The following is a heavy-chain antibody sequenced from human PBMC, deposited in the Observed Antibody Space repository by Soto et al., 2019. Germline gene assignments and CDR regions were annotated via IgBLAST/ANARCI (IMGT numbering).Heavy chain of an antibody. D-gene: IGHD2-2*01. CDR3: AKDRDYPRDQFHY. J-gene: IGHJ4*02. V-gene: IGHV3-23*01. Sequence: VPLLEAGGGLVQPGGSLRLSCATSGFTFSINALSWVRQAPGKGLEWVSAISANGQGIYYADSVRGRFSISRDNSRNTVFLHMDSLRAEDTAVYYCAKDRDYPRDQFHYWGQGTLVTVSS. CDR1: GFTFSINA. CDR2: ISANGQGI.